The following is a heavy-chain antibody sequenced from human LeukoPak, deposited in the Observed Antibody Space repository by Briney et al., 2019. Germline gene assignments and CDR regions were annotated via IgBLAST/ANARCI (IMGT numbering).Heavy chain of an antibody. D-gene: IGHD3-10*01. CDR3: AIVTMVRGVIIKWGY. J-gene: IGHJ4*02. V-gene: IGHV1-18*01. Sequence: ASVKVSCKASGYSFTSYGISWVRQAPGQGLEWMGWISCYNGDTNYPQSVQDRVTMTTDTSTSTAYMELRSLRSDDTAVYYCAIVTMVRGVIIKWGYWGQGTLVTVSS. CDR1: GYSFTSYG. CDR2: ISCYNGDT.